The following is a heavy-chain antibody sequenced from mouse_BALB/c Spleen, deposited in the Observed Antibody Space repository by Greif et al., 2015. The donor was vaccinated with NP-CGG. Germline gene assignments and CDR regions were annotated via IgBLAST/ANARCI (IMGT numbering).Heavy chain of an antibody. CDR3: ARHEEQRAWFAY. J-gene: IGHJ3*01. CDR1: GFTFSSYG. V-gene: IGHV5-6*01. CDR2: ISSGGSYT. Sequence: EVQLVESGGDLVKPGGSLKLSCAASGFTFSSYGMSWVRQTPDKRLEWVATISSGGSYTYYPDSVRGRLTISRDNAKNTLYLQMSSLKSEDTAMYYCARHEEQRAWFAYWGQGTLVTVSA.